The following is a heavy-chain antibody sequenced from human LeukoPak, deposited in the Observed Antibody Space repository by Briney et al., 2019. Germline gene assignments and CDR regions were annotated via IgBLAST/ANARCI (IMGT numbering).Heavy chain of an antibody. CDR3: ARGGGTDWYEGFFEY. CDR2: INTGNGNT. J-gene: IGHJ4*02. CDR1: GYMFDLYA. V-gene: IGHV1-3*04. D-gene: IGHD6-19*01. Sequence: APVKVSCKASGYMFDLYAMHWVRQAPGQRPEWMGWINTGNGNTDSSQNLQGRVTITRDSSATTAYMEMSSLTPEDTAVYYCARGGGTDWYEGFFEYWGQGTLVTVSS.